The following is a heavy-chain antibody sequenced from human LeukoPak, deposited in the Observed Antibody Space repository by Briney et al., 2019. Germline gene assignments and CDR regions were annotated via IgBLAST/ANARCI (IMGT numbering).Heavy chain of an antibody. CDR3: ARARRYIVADWFDP. CDR1: GGSISSGDYY. V-gene: IGHV4-30-4*08. CDR2: IYYSGST. D-gene: IGHD5-12*01. J-gene: IGHJ5*02. Sequence: SQTLSLTCTVSGGSISSGDYYWSWIRQPPGKGLEWIGYIYYSGSTYYNPSLKSRVTISVDTSKNQFSLKLSSVTAADTAVYYCARARRYIVADWFDPWGQGTLVTVSS.